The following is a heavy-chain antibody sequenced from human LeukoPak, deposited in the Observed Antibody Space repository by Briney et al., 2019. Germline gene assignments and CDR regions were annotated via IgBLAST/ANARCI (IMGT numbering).Heavy chain of an antibody. CDR3: ARASYSGYDLDYFDY. J-gene: IGHJ4*02. CDR2: IYHSGST. D-gene: IGHD5-12*01. Sequence: SGTLSLTCAVSGGSISSSNWWSWVRQPPGKGLEWIGEIYHSGSTNYNPSLKSRVTISVDKSKNQFSLKLSSVTAADTAVYYCARASYSGYDLDYFDYWGQGTLVTVSS. CDR1: GGSISSSNW. V-gene: IGHV4-4*02.